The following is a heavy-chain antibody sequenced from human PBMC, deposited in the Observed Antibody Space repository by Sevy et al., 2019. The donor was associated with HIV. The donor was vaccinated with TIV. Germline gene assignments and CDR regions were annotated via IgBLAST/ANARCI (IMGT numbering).Heavy chain of an antibody. J-gene: IGHJ3*01. Sequence: GGSLRLSCAASGFTFSSYSLNWVRQAPGKGLEWVSFISDISNYIYYADSVKGRFSISRDNAKDSAYLQMNSLRAEDTAIYYCARGAQTYDAFDVWGQGTMVTVSS. CDR1: GFTFSSYS. CDR3: ARGAQTYDAFDV. V-gene: IGHV3-21*01. CDR2: ISDISNYI.